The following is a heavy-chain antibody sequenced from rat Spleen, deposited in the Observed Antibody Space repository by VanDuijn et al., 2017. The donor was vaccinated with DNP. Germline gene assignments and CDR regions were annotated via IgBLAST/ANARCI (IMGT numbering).Heavy chain of an antibody. CDR2: ITSDGGST. CDR1: GFTFSNYD. V-gene: IGHV5-7*01. J-gene: IGHJ3*01. CDR3: ARHYAY. Sequence: EVQLVESGGGVVQPGRSLKLSCAASGFTFSNYDMAWVRQTPKKGLEWVATITSDGGSTSYRDTVKGRVSITRDNERSTLYLQMNSLRSEDTATYFCARHYAYWGQGTLVTVSS.